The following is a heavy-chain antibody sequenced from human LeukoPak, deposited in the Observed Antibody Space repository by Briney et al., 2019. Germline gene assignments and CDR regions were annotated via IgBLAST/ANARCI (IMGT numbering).Heavy chain of an antibody. CDR2: IIYDGSDR. J-gene: IGHJ3*02. D-gene: IGHD5-18*01. Sequence: PGGSLRLSCAASGFTFNSYGMHWVRQAPGKGLEWVAFIIYDGSDRYYADSVKGRFTISRDNSENTLYLQMDSLRAEGTAVYYCAKNFGYNYGFDAFDIWGQGTVVTVSS. V-gene: IGHV3-30*02. CDR1: GFTFNSYG. CDR3: AKNFGYNYGFDAFDI.